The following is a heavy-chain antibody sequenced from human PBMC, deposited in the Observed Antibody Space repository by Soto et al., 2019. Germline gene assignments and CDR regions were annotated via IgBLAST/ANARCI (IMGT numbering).Heavy chain of an antibody. CDR3: GKDRAEWGSYDY. J-gene: IGHJ4*02. CDR2: ISGSGGST. CDR1: GFTFSSYA. D-gene: IGHD7-27*01. Sequence: EVQMLESGGGLVQPGESLRLSCAASGFTFSSYAMSWVRQAPGKGLKWVSTISGSGGSTYYAESVKGRFTISRDNSKNTRYLQMNSLRAEDTAVYYCGKDRAEWGSYDYWGQGILVTVSS. V-gene: IGHV3-23*01.